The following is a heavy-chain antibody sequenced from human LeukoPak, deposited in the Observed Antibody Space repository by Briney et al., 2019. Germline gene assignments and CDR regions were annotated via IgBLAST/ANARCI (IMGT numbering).Heavy chain of an antibody. Sequence: GRSLRLSCAASGFTFSSYAMHWVRQAPGKGLEWVAVISYDGSNKYYADSVKGRFTISRDNSKNTLYLQMNSLRAEDTAVYYCARDRPWLVPDYWGQGTLVTVSS. V-gene: IGHV3-30-3*01. D-gene: IGHD6-19*01. CDR1: GFTFSSYA. CDR3: ARDRPWLVPDY. J-gene: IGHJ4*02. CDR2: ISYDGSNK.